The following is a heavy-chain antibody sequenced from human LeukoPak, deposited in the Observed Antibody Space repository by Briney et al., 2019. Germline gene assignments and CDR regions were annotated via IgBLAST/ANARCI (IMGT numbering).Heavy chain of an antibody. CDR3: AKDRDTSSARAGSAFDC. CDR1: GFTFSSYW. Sequence: PGGSLRLSCAAAGFTFSSYWMSWVRQAPGKGLEWVANIKQDGSEKYYVDSVKGRFTISRDNAKNSLYLQMNSLRAEDTAVYYCAKDRDTSSARAGSAFDCWGQGTLVTVSS. V-gene: IGHV3-7*03. CDR2: IKQDGSEK. D-gene: IGHD6-19*01. J-gene: IGHJ4*02.